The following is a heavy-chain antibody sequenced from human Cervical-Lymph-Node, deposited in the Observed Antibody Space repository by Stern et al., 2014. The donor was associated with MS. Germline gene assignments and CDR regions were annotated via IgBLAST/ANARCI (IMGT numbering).Heavy chain of an antibody. Sequence: QVQLVQSGAEVKTPGASVKVCCKVSGYTLSEISMHWVRQAPGKGLEGMGGFDPEHGETRYAQKFQGRVTMAEDRSTDTAYMELSSLRSEDTAVYYCATHRGRVTYYYGMDVWGQGTTVTVSS. CDR1: GYTLSEIS. J-gene: IGHJ6*02. V-gene: IGHV1-24*01. D-gene: IGHD2-21*02. CDR3: ATHRGRVTYYYGMDV. CDR2: FDPEHGET.